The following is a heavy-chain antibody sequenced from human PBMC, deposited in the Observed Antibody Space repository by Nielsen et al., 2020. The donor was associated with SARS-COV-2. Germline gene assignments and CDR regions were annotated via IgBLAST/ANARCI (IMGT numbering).Heavy chain of an antibody. CDR2: ITASGDNT. D-gene: IGHD5-18*01. CDR3: AKDSKLGHSFPHYYYYYGMDV. V-gene: IGHV3-23*01. J-gene: IGHJ6*02. Sequence: VRQAPGKGLEWISGITASGDNTFHADSVKGRFAIPRDNSKNTLYLQMNSLRAEDTAVYYCAKDSKLGHSFPHYYYYYGMDVWGQGTTVTVSS.